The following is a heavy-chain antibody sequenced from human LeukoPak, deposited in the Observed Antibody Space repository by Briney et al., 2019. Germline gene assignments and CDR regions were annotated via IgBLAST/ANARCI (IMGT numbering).Heavy chain of an antibody. CDR3: AKGIQWELPLEY. J-gene: IGHJ4*02. V-gene: IGHV3-23*01. D-gene: IGHD1-26*01. Sequence: GGSLRLSCAASGFTFSSYAMSWVRQAPGKGLEGVSAISISGGSTYYAGSVKGRFTISRDKSKNTLYLQMNTLRAEDTAIYYCAKGIQWELPLEYWGQGTLVTVSS. CDR2: ISISGGST. CDR1: GFTFSSYA.